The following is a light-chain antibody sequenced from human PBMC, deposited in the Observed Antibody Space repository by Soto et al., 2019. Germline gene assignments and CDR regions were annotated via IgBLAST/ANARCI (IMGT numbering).Light chain of an antibody. CDR2: GAS. V-gene: IGKV3-20*01. J-gene: IGKJ4*01. CDR1: QSVSNNN. Sequence: EIVLTQSPGTLSLSPGERVTLSCRASQSVSNNNLAWYQQKSGQAPRLLIYGASRRATGIPDRFSGSGSGTDFTLTIYRLEPEDFAVYFCQQYGSLLAFGGGSEVEI. CDR3: QQYGSLLA.